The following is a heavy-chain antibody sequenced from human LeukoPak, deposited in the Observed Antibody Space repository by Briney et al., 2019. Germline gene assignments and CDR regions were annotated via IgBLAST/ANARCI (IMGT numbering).Heavy chain of an antibody. Sequence: TLSLTCTVSGGSISSGSYYWSWIRLPAGKGLEWIGRIYTSGSTNYNPSLKSRVTISVDTSKNQFSLKLSSVTAADTAVYYCARGVGGVAARFDYWGQGTLVTVSS. J-gene: IGHJ4*02. CDR1: GGSISSGSYY. CDR3: ARGVGGVAARFDY. V-gene: IGHV4-61*02. D-gene: IGHD6-6*01. CDR2: IYTSGST.